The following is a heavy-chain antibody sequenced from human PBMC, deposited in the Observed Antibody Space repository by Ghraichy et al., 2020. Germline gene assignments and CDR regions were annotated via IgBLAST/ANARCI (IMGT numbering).Heavy chain of an antibody. CDR3: AEVYCSSTSCHTLAA. Sequence: GGSLRLSCAASGFTFSSYAMSWVRQAPGKGLEWVSTITSSGNSTYYADSVKGRYTISRDNSKNTLYLQMNSLRAEDTAVYYCAEVYCSSTSCHTLAAWGQGTLVTVSS. J-gene: IGHJ4*02. CDR2: ITSSGNST. D-gene: IGHD2-2*02. CDR1: GFTFSSYA. V-gene: IGHV3-23*01.